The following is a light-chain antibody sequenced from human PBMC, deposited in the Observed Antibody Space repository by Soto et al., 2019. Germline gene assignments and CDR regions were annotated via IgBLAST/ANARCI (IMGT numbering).Light chain of an antibody. Sequence: DIPMTQSPSSLSASVGDRVTITCRASQAINNYLAWYQQKPGKPPKLLIYAASTLQSGVPSRFSGGGSGTDFTLTINSLQPEDVATYYCQTYNNGPPVTFGPGTKV. CDR1: QAINNY. CDR2: AAS. CDR3: QTYNNGPPVT. V-gene: IGKV1-27*01. J-gene: IGKJ3*01.